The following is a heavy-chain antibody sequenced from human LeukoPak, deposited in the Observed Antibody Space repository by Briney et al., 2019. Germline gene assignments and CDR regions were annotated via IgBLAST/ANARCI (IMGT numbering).Heavy chain of an antibody. CDR1: GSTFSSYG. D-gene: IGHD5-18*01. V-gene: IGHV3-23*01. Sequence: PGGSLRLSCAASGSTFSSYGMSWVRQAPGKGLEWVSAISGSGGSTYYADSVKGRFTISRDNSKNTLYLQMNSLRAEDTAVYYCAKLGQLWLLSYFDYWGQGTLVTVSS. CDR3: AKLGQLWLLSYFDY. J-gene: IGHJ4*02. CDR2: ISGSGGST.